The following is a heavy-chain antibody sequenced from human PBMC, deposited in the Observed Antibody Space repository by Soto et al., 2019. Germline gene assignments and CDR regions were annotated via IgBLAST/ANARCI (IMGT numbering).Heavy chain of an antibody. CDR2: IWYDGSNK. Sequence: QVQLVESGGGVVQPGRSLRLSCAASGFTFSSYGMHWVRQAPGKGLEWVAVIWYDGSNKYYADSVKGRFTISRDNSKNTLYLQMNSLRAEDTAVYYCAREQLVTYYYGMDVWGQGTTVTVSS. CDR3: AREQLVTYYYGMDV. CDR1: GFTFSSYG. D-gene: IGHD6-6*01. J-gene: IGHJ6*02. V-gene: IGHV3-33*01.